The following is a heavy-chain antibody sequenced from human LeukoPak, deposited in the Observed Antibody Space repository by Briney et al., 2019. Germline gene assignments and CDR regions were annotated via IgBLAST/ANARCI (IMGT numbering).Heavy chain of an antibody. CDR2: INRDGSST. Sequence: GGPLRLSCAVSGFTFSSYWMHWVRQAPGKGLVWVSRINRDGSSTSYADSVKRRFTISRDNAKNTLYLQMNSLRAEDTAVYYCAKPGIAVAGYYFDYWGQGTLVTVYS. CDR1: GFTFSSYW. CDR3: AKPGIAVAGYYFDY. D-gene: IGHD6-19*01. J-gene: IGHJ4*02. V-gene: IGHV3-74*01.